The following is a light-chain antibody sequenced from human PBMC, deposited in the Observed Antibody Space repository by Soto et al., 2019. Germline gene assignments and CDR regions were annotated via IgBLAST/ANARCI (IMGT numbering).Light chain of an antibody. Sequence: QSVLTPPASVAGTPGQSITISCTGISSDVGTYHLVSWYQHRPGKAPKVIIYEDNKRPSGVSSRFSGSESGNTASLTISGIPAEDEGDYYCSSYVRGGTIVLFGRGTTLTVL. CDR1: SSDVGTYHL. V-gene: IGLV2-23*02. CDR3: SSYVRGGTIVL. CDR2: EDN. J-gene: IGLJ2*01.